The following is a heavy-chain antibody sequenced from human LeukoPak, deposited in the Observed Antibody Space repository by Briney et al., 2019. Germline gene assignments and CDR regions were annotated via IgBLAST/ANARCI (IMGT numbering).Heavy chain of an antibody. D-gene: IGHD6-13*01. V-gene: IGHV3-74*01. J-gene: IGHJ5*02. Sequence: GGSLRLSCAASGFTFSGSAMSWVRQAPGEGLEWVSRINSDGSSTSYADSVKGRFTISRDNAKNTLYLQMNSLRAVDTAVYYCARVAVAATQGRGSFNWFDPWGQGTLVTVSS. CDR3: ARVAVAATQGRGSFNWFDP. CDR2: INSDGSST. CDR1: GFTFSGSA.